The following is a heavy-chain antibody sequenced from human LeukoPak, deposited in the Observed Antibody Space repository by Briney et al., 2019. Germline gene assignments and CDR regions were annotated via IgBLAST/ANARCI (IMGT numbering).Heavy chain of an antibody. D-gene: IGHD5-18*01. J-gene: IGHJ3*02. CDR1: GGSIGSYY. CDR2: IYYSGST. V-gene: IGHV4-59*01. Sequence: PSETLSLTCTVSGGSIGSYYWSWIRQPPGKGLEWIGYIYYSGSTNYSPSLKSRVTISVDTSKNQFSLKLSSVTAADTAVYYCARSEYSYGADAFDIWGQGTMVTVSS. CDR3: ARSEYSYGADAFDI.